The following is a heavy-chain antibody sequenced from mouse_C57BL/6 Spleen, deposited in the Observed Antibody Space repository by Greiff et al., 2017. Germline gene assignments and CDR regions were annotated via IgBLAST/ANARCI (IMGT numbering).Heavy chain of an antibody. V-gene: IGHV1-59*01. CDR3: ARLITTVVAHWYFDV. D-gene: IGHD1-1*01. CDR1: GYTFTSYW. Sequence: QVQLQQPGAELVRPGTSVKLSCKASGYTFTSYWMHWVKQRPGQGLEWIGVIDPSDSYTNYNQKFKGKATLTVDTSSSTAYKQLSSLTSEDSAVYYCARLITTVVAHWYFDVWGTGTTVTVSS. J-gene: IGHJ1*03. CDR2: IDPSDSYT.